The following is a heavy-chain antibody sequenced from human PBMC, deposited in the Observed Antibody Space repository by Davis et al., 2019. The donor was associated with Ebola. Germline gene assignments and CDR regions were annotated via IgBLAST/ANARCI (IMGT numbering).Heavy chain of an antibody. Sequence: GGSLRLSCAASGFTFSSYEMNWVRQAPGKGLEWVSYISSSGSTIYYADSVKGRFTISRDNSKNTLYLQMNSLRAEDTAVYYCARGALPFLGLYWGQGTLVTVSS. CDR1: GFTFSSYE. J-gene: IGHJ4*02. V-gene: IGHV3-48*03. CDR3: ARGALPFLGLY. CDR2: ISSSGSTI. D-gene: IGHD2/OR15-2a*01.